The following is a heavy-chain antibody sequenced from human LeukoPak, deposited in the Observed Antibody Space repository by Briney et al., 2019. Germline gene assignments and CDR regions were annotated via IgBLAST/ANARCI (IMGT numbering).Heavy chain of an antibody. CDR3: AKGAQSYGYGDDYYYLDV. V-gene: IGHV3-30*02. CDR1: GFTFSSYG. J-gene: IGHJ6*03. D-gene: IGHD3-16*01. CDR2: IRYDGSNK. Sequence: GGSLRLSCAASGFTFSSYGMHRVPQAPGKGLEWVAFIRYDGSNKYYADSVKGRFTISRDNSKNTLYLQMNSLRAEDTALYYCAKGAQSYGYGDDYYYLDVSGKGTTVTVSS.